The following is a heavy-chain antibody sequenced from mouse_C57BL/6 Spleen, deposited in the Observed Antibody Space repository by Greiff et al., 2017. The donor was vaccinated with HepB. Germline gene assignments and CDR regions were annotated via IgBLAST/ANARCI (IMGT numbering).Heavy chain of an antibody. J-gene: IGHJ2*01. Sequence: QVQLQQPGAELVMPGASVKLSCKASGYTFTSYWMHWVKQRPGQGLEWIGEIDPSDSYTNYNQKFKGKSTLTVDKSSSTAYMQLSSLTSEDSAVYYCARYGYYPHCDYWGQGTTLTVSS. V-gene: IGHV1-69*01. D-gene: IGHD2-3*01. CDR1: GYTFTSYW. CDR3: ARYGYYPHCDY. CDR2: IDPSDSYT.